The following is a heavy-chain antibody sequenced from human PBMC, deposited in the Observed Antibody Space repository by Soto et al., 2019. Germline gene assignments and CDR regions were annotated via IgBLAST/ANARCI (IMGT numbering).Heavy chain of an antibody. J-gene: IGHJ6*01. Sequence: QVQLVQSGAEVKKPGSSVKVSCKSSGGTFSSHSINWVRQAPGQGLEWMGGIIPIFGPANFAKKFQGRVTITADESTTTAYMELSSLTSEDTAVYYCATRSFTSTGGRIGYHYNAMDVW. V-gene: IGHV1-69*01. CDR3: ATRSFTSTGGRIGYHYNAMDV. CDR2: IIPIFGPA. D-gene: IGHD1-1*01. CDR1: GGTFSSHS.